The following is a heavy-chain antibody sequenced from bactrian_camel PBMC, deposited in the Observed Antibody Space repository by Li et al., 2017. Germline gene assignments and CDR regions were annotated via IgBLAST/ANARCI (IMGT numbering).Heavy chain of an antibody. D-gene: IGHD5*01. J-gene: IGHJ4*01. CDR2: IDSGGST. V-gene: IGHV3-2*01. Sequence: HVQLVESGGGLVQPGGSLRLSCAASGYTYSSNYMYWVRRAPGKGLEWIASIDSGGSTYYADSVRGRFTISKDVAKNTLYLQVNSLSPEDTALYYCATDESGWGRLTTAYYWGQGTQVTVS. CDR1: GYTYSSNY. CDR3: ATDESGWGRLTTAYY.